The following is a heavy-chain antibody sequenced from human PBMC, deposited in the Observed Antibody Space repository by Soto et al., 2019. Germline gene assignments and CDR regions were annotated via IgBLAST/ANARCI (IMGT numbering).Heavy chain of an antibody. CDR3: ARDPLMTTLFGYSYYGMDV. D-gene: IGHD3-16*01. J-gene: IGHJ6*02. CDR2: IYYSGST. Sequence: SETLSLTCTVSGGSISSGDYYWSWIRQPPGKGLEWIGYIYYSGSTYYNPSLKSRVTISVDTSKNQFSLKLSSVTAADTAVYYCARDPLMTTLFGYSYYGMDVWGQGTTVTVSS. CDR1: GGSISSGDYY. V-gene: IGHV4-30-4*01.